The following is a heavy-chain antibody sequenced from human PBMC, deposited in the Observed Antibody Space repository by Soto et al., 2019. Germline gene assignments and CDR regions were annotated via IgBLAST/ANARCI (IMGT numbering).Heavy chain of an antibody. Sequence: ISPKSWVRRTRGRGLEWVSAISDSGGNRNYVNSQKGRFTISRDNSKNTLYMQMNCLRPEDTAVYYCAKDRIPGWYNDFDYWAQGTLVTVSS. CDR2: ISDSGGNR. J-gene: IGHJ4*02. CDR1: ISP. D-gene: IGHD6-19*01. V-gene: IGHV3-23*01. CDR3: AKDRIPGWYNDFDY.